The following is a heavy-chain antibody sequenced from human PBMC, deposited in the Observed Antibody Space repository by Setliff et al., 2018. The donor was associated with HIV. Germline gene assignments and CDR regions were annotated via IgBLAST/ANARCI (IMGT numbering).Heavy chain of an antibody. Sequence: PGGSLRLSCAASRFDFNNYWMCWVRQAPGKGLEWVARIINKKNGGTTYYAAPVEGRFTISRDDLKNTLSLQMNSLQTEDTAIYYCTTDLGSGRFSWNNNWGQGTLVTVSS. J-gene: IGHJ4*02. CDR2: IINKKNGGTT. D-gene: IGHD1-26*01. CDR3: TTDLGSGRFSWNNN. V-gene: IGHV3-15*01. CDR1: RFDFNNYW.